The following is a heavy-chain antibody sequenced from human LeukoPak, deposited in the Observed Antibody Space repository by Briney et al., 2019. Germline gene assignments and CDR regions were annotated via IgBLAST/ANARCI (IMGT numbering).Heavy chain of an antibody. CDR2: IYYSGNT. CDR1: GGSIGSSSYY. D-gene: IGHD5-24*01. J-gene: IGHJ4*02. CDR3: ARVDGYNPFDY. Sequence: SETLSLTCSVSGGSIGSSSYYWGWIRQPPGKGLEWIGSIYYSGNTYYNPSLKSRVTISVDTSKNQFSLKLSSVTAADTAVYYCARVDGYNPFDYWGQGTLVTVSS. V-gene: IGHV4-39*07.